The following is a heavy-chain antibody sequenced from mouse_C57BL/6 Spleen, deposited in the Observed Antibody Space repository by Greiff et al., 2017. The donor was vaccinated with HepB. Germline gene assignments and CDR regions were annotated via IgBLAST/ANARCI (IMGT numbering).Heavy chain of an antibody. CDR2: IHPNSGST. Sequence: QVQLQQPGAELVKPGASVKLSCKASGYTFTSYWMHWVKQRPGQGLEWIGMIHPNSGSTNYNEKFKSKATLTVDKSSSTAYMQFSSLTSEDSAVYYCARSVWDVGWYFDVWGTGTTVTVSS. J-gene: IGHJ1*03. CDR1: GYTFTSYW. V-gene: IGHV1-64*01. D-gene: IGHD4-1*01. CDR3: ARSVWDVGWYFDV.